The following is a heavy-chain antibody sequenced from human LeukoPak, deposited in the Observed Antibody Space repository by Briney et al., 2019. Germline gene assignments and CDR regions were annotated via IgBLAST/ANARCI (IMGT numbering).Heavy chain of an antibody. J-gene: IGHJ6*03. D-gene: IGHD1-26*01. CDR1: GGTFSSYA. V-gene: IGHV1-69*13. CDR2: IIPIFGTA. CDR3: ARGLLSPSYYYMDV. Sequence: GASVKVSCKASGGTFSSYAISWVRQAPGQGLEWMGGIIPIFGTANYAQKFQGRVTITADESTSTAYMELSSLRSEDTAVYYCARGLLSPSYYYMDVWGKGTTVTVSS.